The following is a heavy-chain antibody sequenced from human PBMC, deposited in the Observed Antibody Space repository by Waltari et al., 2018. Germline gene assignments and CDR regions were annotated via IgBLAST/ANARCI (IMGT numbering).Heavy chain of an antibody. CDR3: ARGGRYSGYDLNY. Sequence: EVQLVESGGGLVKPGGSLRLSCAASGFTFSSYSMNWVRQAPGKGLEWVSSISSSSSYIYYADSVKGRFTISRDNAKNSLYLQMNSLRAEDTAVYYCARGGRYSGYDLNYWGQGTLVTVSS. CDR2: ISSSSSYI. V-gene: IGHV3-21*01. D-gene: IGHD5-12*01. J-gene: IGHJ4*02. CDR1: GFTFSSYS.